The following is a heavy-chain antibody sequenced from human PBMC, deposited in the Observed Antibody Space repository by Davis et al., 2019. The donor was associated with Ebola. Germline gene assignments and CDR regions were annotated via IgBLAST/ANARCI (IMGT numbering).Heavy chain of an antibody. J-gene: IGHJ6*02. CDR3: ARVRSGYYPSAMDV. V-gene: IGHV3-48*02. CDR2: ISTTSGTI. CDR1: GFTFSSYA. D-gene: IGHD3-3*01. Sequence: GESLKISCAASGFTFSSYAMSWVRQAPGKGLEWVSYISTTSGTIYYADSVKGRFTISRDNAKNSLFLQMDSLRDEDTAVYFCARVRSGYYPSAMDVWGQGTTVTVSS.